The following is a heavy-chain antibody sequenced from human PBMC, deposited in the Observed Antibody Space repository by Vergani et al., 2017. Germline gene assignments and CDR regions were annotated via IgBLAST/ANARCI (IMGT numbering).Heavy chain of an antibody. D-gene: IGHD3-16*01. V-gene: IGHV3-30*02. CDR3: AKHFRGWGIDY. Sequence: QVQLVESGGGVVQRGGSLRLSWARSGFTLGNLDSKGIAQGPGRGREFVTFIQFDGRNQYYADSVKGRFTLSRDFSKNRLYLQMNSLITDDTATYYCAKHFRGWGIDYWGQGTQVIVSS. CDR1: GFTLGNLD. J-gene: IGHJ4*02. CDR2: IQFDGRNQ.